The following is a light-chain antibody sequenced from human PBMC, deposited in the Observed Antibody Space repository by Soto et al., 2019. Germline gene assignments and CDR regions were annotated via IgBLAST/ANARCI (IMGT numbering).Light chain of an antibody. CDR3: CSFTGTTIGV. J-gene: IGLJ2*01. CDR1: SSDVGRYNR. V-gene: IGLV2-8*01. CDR2: EVN. Sequence: QSALTQPPSASGSPGQSVTISCTGTSSDVGRYNRVSWYQHYPGKAPKLMIYEVNKRPSEVPDRVSGSKSGNTASLTVSGLQAEDEADYYCCSFTGTTIGVFGGGTKLTVL.